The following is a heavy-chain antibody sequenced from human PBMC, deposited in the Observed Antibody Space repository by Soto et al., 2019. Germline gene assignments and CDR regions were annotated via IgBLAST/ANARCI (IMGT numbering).Heavy chain of an antibody. V-gene: IGHV1-8*01. Sequence: QVQLVQSVAEVKKPGASVKVSCKASGYTFTSYDINWVRQATGQGLEWMGWMNPNSGNTGYAQKFQGRVTMTRNTSRSTAYMELSSLRSEDTAVYYCARERSAAGTGWFDPWGQGTLVPVSS. D-gene: IGHD6-13*01. CDR3: ARERSAAGTGWFDP. J-gene: IGHJ5*02. CDR2: MNPNSGNT. CDR1: GYTFTSYD.